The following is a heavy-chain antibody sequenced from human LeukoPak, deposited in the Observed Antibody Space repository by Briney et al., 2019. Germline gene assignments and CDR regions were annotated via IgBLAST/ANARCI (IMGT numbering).Heavy chain of an antibody. CDR1: GFTFSSYA. D-gene: IGHD2-2*02. J-gene: IGHJ6*02. CDR2: ISSSGSTI. V-gene: IGHV3-48*03. Sequence: GGSLRLSCAASGFTFSSYAMSWVRQAPGKGLEWVSYISSSGSTIYYADSVKGRFTISRDNAKNSLYLQMNSLRAEDTAVYYCAGGPLGYCSSTSCYTGYYYGMDVWGQGTTVTVSS. CDR3: AGGPLGYCSSTSCYTGYYYGMDV.